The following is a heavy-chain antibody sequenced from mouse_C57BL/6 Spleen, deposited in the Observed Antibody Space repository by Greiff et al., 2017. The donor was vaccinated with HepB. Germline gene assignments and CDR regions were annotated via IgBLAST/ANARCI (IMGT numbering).Heavy chain of an antibody. J-gene: IGHJ4*01. CDR2: IRSKSNNYAT. Sequence: EVQLQESGGGLVQPKGSLKLSCAASGFSFNTYAMNWVRQAPGKGLEWVARIRSKSNNYATYYADSVKDRFTISRDDSESMLYLQMNNLKTEDTAMYYCVRHEGGLREYYYAMDYWGQGTSVTVSS. D-gene: IGHD2-4*01. V-gene: IGHV10-1*01. CDR3: VRHEGGLREYYYAMDY. CDR1: GFSFNTYA.